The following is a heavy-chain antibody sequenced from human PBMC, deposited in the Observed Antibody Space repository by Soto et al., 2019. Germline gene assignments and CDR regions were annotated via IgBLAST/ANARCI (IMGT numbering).Heavy chain of an antibody. D-gene: IGHD6-19*01. CDR2: ISYDGSNK. Sequence: PGGSLRLSCAASGFTFSSYGMHWVRQAPGKGLEWVAVISYDGSNKYYADYVKGRFTVSRDNSKNTLYLQMNSLRVVYTAVYYCAKWRQWLSYFDYWGQGTLVTVSS. V-gene: IGHV3-30*18. J-gene: IGHJ4*02. CDR1: GFTFSSYG. CDR3: AKWRQWLSYFDY.